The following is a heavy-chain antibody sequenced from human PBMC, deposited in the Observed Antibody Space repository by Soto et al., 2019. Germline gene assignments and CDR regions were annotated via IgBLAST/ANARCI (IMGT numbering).Heavy chain of an antibody. CDR2: IDWDDDK. Sequence: SGPTLVNPTQTLTLTCTFSGFSLSTSGMCVSWVRQPPGKALEWLALIDWDDDKYYSTSLKTRLTISKDTSKNQVVLTMTNMDPVDTATYYCARIRRAVAGNLYYFDYWGQGTLVTVSS. D-gene: IGHD6-19*01. CDR1: GFSLSTSGMC. V-gene: IGHV2-70*20. CDR3: ARIRRAVAGNLYYFDY. J-gene: IGHJ4*02.